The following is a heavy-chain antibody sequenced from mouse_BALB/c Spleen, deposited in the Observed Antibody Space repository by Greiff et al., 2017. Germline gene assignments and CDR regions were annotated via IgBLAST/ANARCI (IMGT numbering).Heavy chain of an antibody. D-gene: IGHD2-1*01. J-gene: IGHJ2*01. Sequence: EVQLQESGPGLVKPSQSLSLTCTVTGYSITSDYAWNWIRQFPGNKLEWMGYISYSGSTSYNPSLKSRISITRDTSKNQFFLQLNSVTTEDTATYYCATYGNCFDYWGQGTTLTVSS. CDR1: GYSITSDYA. CDR3: ATYGNCFDY. V-gene: IGHV3-2*02. CDR2: ISYSGST.